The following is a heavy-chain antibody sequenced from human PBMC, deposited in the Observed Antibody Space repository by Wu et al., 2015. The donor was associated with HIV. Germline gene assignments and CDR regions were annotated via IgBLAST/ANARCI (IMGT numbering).Heavy chain of an antibody. D-gene: IGHD4-23*01. CDR3: ARTVVTPGQQGYYYYYMDV. CDR1: GGTFSSYA. CDR2: IIPIFGTA. Sequence: QVQLVQSGAEVRKPGSSVKVSCKASGGTFSSYAISWVRQAPGQGLEWMGGIIPIFGTANYAQKFQGRVTITADESTSTAYMELSSLRSEDTAVYYCARTVVTPGQQGYYYYYMDVWGKGTTVTVSS. J-gene: IGHJ6*03. V-gene: IGHV1-69*12.